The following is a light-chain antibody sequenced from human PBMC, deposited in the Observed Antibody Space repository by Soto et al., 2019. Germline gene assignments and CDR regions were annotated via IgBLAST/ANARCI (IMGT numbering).Light chain of an antibody. CDR2: AAS. CDR3: QRYNRAPAT. V-gene: IGKV1-27*01. Sequence: DIQMTQSPSSLSASVGDRVTITCRASQGIRNYLAWYQQKPGKVPKLLIYAASTLQSGVPSRFSGSGSGTDFTLNISSLQPEDVATYYCQRYNRAPATFGGGTKVEIK. CDR1: QGIRNY. J-gene: IGKJ4*01.